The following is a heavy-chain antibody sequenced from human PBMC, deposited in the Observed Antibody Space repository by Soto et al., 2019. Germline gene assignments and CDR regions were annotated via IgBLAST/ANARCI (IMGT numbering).Heavy chain of an antibody. CDR1: GFTFSNAW. Sequence: PGGSLRLSCAASGFTFSNAWMSWVRQAPGKGLEWVGRIKSKTDGGTTDYAAPVKGRFTISRDDSKNTLYLQMNSLKTEDTAVYYCTTRLPCLGYCSSTSSRSPELSYYFDYWGQGTLVTVSS. V-gene: IGHV3-15*01. J-gene: IGHJ4*02. D-gene: IGHD2-2*01. CDR2: IKSKTDGGTT. CDR3: TTRLPCLGYCSSTSSRSPELSYYFDY.